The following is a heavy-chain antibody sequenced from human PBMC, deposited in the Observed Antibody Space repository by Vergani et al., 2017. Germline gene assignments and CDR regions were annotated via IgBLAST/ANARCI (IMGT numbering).Heavy chain of an antibody. CDR3: ARLRSGTWADY. CDR2: IYYSGST. J-gene: IGHJ4*02. V-gene: IGHV4-59*11. CDR1: GGSISSHY. Sequence: QVQLQESGPGLVKPSETLPLTCTVSGGSISSHYWSWIRQPPGKGLEWIGYIYYSGSTNYNPSLKSRVTISVDTSKNQFSLKLSSVTAADTAVYYCARLRSGTWADYWGQGTLVTVSS. D-gene: IGHD1-14*01.